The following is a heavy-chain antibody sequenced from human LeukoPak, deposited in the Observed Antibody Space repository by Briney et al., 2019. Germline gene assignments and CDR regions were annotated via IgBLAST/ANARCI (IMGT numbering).Heavy chain of an antibody. J-gene: IGHJ6*02. D-gene: IGHD3-9*01. Sequence: SETLSLTCKVSGGSISSYYWNWIRQPPGQGLDWVGYIYYSGSTNYNPSLKSRVTISVDTSKNQFSLKLSSVTAADTAVYYCARVPYDILTGYYWRYYYGMDVWGQGTTVTVSS. V-gene: IGHV4-59*01. CDR3: ARVPYDILTGYYWRYYYGMDV. CDR2: IYYSGST. CDR1: GGSISSYY.